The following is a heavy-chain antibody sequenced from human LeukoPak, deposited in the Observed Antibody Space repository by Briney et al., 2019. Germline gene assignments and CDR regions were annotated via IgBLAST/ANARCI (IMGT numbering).Heavy chain of an antibody. V-gene: IGHV3-30*04. D-gene: IGHD2-15*01. Sequence: GGSLRLSCAASGFTFSSYAMHWFRQAPAKGLEWVAVISYDGSNKYYADSVKGRFTISRDNSKNTLYLQMNSLRAEDTAVYCCARDLLGMDVWGTGNTVTVSS. CDR2: ISYDGSNK. J-gene: IGHJ6*04. CDR3: ARDLLGMDV. CDR1: GFTFSSYA.